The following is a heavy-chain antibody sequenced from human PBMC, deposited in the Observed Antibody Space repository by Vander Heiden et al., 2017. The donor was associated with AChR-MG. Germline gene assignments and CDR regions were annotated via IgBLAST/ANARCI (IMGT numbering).Heavy chain of an antibody. CDR2: ISGSGGTT. V-gene: IGHV3-23*01. Sequence: EVQLLESGGGLVQPGGSLRLPWAASVFTFSSHAISWGRQAPGKGLAWVSAISGSGGTTYYADSVKGRFTISRDNSKNTLYLQMNSLRAEDTAVYYCAKASAQGYCSSTTCYILVDYWGQGTLVTVSS. D-gene: IGHD2-2*01. CDR1: VFTFSSHA. J-gene: IGHJ4*02. CDR3: AKASAQGYCSSTTCYILVDY.